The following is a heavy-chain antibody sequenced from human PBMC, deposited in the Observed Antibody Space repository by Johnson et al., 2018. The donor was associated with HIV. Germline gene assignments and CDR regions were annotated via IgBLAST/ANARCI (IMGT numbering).Heavy chain of an antibody. Sequence: VLLVESGGGLVQSGGSLRLSCEASRITVGSNYMSWVRRAPGKGLEWVSVIFSAGDTYYADSVKGRFTISRDNSKNTLYLQMNSLRAEDTAVYYCAREYWMGGGNSFVSDAFDIWGQGTMVTVSA. CDR3: AREYWMGGGNSFVSDAFDI. J-gene: IGHJ3*02. CDR1: RITVGSNY. V-gene: IGHV3-66*02. D-gene: IGHD4-23*01. CDR2: IFSAGDT.